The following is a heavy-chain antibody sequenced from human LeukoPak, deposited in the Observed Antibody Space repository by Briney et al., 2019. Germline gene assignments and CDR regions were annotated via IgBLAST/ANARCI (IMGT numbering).Heavy chain of an antibody. J-gene: IGHJ4*02. CDR1: GFTFSSYS. D-gene: IGHD6-6*01. CDR3: ARDAGIAARGFGY. CDR2: ISSSSSYI. Sequence: GGTLRLSCAASGFTFSSYSMNWVRQAPGKGLEWVSSISSSSSYIYYADSVKGRFTISRDNAKNSLYLQMNSLRAEDTAVYYCARDAGIAARGFGYWGQGTLVAVSS. V-gene: IGHV3-21*01.